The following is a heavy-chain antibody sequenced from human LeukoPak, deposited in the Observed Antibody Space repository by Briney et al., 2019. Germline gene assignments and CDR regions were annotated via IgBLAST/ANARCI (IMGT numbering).Heavy chain of an antibody. CDR2: INPSGGST. V-gene: IGHV1-46*01. Sequence: ASVKVSCKASGYTFTSYYMHWVRQAPGQGLEWMGIINPSGGSTSYAQKFQGRVTMTRDTSTSTVYMELSSLRSEDTAVYYCARGRGELRYFDWSQLHYFDYWGQGTLVTVSS. D-gene: IGHD3-9*01. CDR1: GYTFTSYY. CDR3: ARGRGELRYFDWSQLHYFDY. J-gene: IGHJ4*02.